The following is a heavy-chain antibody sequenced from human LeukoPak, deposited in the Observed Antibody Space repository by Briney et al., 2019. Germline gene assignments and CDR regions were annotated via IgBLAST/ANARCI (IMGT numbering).Heavy chain of an antibody. J-gene: IGHJ5*02. D-gene: IGHD3-10*01. CDR1: GFTFSSYA. CDR2: ISGSGGST. Sequence: PGGSLRLSCAASGFTFSSYAMSWVRQAPGKGLEWVSAISGSGGSTYYADSVKGRFTISRDNSKNTLYLQMNSLRAEDTAVYYCAKDVAITVVRGVNDWFDPWGQGTLVTVSS. V-gene: IGHV3-23*01. CDR3: AKDVAITVVRGVNDWFDP.